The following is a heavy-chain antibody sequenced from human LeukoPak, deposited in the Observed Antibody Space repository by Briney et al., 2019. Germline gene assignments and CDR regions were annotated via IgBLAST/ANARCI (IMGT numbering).Heavy chain of an antibody. CDR3: ATDYDFWSGYRY. CDR2: IYYSGST. V-gene: IGHV4-59*12. Sequence: PSETLSLTCTVSGGSISSYYWSWIRQPPGKGLEWIGYIYYSGSTNYNPSLKSRVTISVDTSKNQFSLKLSSVTAADTAVYYCATDYDFWSGYRYWGQGTLVTVSS. D-gene: IGHD3-3*01. CDR1: GGSISSYY. J-gene: IGHJ4*02.